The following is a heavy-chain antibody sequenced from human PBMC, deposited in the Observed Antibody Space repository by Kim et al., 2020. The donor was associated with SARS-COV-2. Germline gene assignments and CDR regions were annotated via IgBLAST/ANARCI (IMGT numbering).Heavy chain of an antibody. CDR2: IYSGGST. J-gene: IGHJ4*02. CDR1: SGSISSSSYY. Sequence: SETLSLTCTVSSGSISSSSYYWAWIRQAPGKGLEWIGSIYSGGSTYYNLSLKSRITISVDTSQNQFFLRLASVTAADTAVYYCARPNGNNYVSFFDYWGQGTLVTVSS. CDR3: ARPNGNNYVSFFDY. D-gene: IGHD3-16*01. V-gene: IGHV4-39*01.